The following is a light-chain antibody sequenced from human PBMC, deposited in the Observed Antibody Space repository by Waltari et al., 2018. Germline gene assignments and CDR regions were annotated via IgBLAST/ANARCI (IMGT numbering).Light chain of an antibody. CDR3: QQYERSPIT. CDR1: QSLTIGH. CDR2: GTF. Sequence: EIVLTQSPGTLSLSPGERATLSCRASQSLTIGHLAWYQQKPGRAPRLLIYGTFTRAAGIPDLFSGSGSDTDFTLTNTRLEPEAFAIYYCQQYERSPITFGGGTKVEI. J-gene: IGKJ4*01. V-gene: IGKV3-20*01.